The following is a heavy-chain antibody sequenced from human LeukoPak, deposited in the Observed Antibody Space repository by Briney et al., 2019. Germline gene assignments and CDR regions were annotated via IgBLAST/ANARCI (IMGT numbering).Heavy chain of an antibody. CDR2: ISGSGGST. CDR1: GFTFSSYS. Sequence: PGGSLRLSCAASGFTFSSYSMNWVRQAPGKGLEWVSAISGSGGSTYYADSVKGRFTISRDNAKNSLYLQMNSLRAEDTAVYYCARDPIAAAGNFDYWGQGTLVTVSS. D-gene: IGHD6-13*01. CDR3: ARDPIAAAGNFDY. J-gene: IGHJ4*02. V-gene: IGHV3-21*01.